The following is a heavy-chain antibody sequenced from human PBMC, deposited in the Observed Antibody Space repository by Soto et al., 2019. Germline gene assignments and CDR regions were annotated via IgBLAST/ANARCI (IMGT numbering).Heavy chain of an antibody. Sequence: SETLSLTCAVSSGSISSSNWWSWVRQPPGKGLEWIGEIYHSGSTNYNPSLKSRVTISVDKSKNQFSLKLSSVTAADTAVYYCARPNSSGWYNWFDPWGQGTLVTVSS. CDR3: ARPNSSGWYNWFDP. CDR2: IYHSGST. CDR1: SGSISSSNW. J-gene: IGHJ5*02. V-gene: IGHV4-4*02. D-gene: IGHD6-19*01.